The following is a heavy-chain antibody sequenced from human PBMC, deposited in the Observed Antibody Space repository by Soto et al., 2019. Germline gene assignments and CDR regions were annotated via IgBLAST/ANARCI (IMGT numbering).Heavy chain of an antibody. D-gene: IGHD2-2*01. CDR3: ARGIVGYCSSTSCLDYYGMDV. J-gene: IGHJ6*02. CDR2: INHSGST. Sequence: SETLSLTCAVYGGSFSGYYWSWIRQPPGKGLEWIGEINHSGSTNYNPSLKSRVTISVDTSKNQFSLKLSSVTAADTAVYYCARGIVGYCSSTSCLDYYGMDVWGQGTTVTVSS. V-gene: IGHV4-34*01. CDR1: GGSFSGYY.